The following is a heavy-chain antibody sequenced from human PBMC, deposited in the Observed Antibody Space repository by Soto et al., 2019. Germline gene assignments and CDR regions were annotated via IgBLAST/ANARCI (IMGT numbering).Heavy chain of an antibody. J-gene: IGHJ4*02. V-gene: IGHV2-5*02. D-gene: IGHD6-6*01. CDR1: GFSLSTSGVG. Sequence: QITLKESGPTLVKPTQTLTLTCTFSGFSLSTSGVGVGWIRQPPGKALEWLALIYWDDDKRYSPSLKSTLTITNDTSKIQVVLTMRNRDPGDTATYYCRRLIAARTDYSVRWGQGTLFTVCS. CDR2: IYWDDDK. CDR3: RRLIAARTDYSVR.